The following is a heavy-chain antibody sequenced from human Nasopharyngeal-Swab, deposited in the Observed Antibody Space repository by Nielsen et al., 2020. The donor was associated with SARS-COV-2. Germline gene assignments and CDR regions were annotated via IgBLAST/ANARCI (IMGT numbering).Heavy chain of an antibody. CDR2: IYYSGST. V-gene: IGHV4-30-4*01. CDR1: GGSISSGDYY. D-gene: IGHD6-19*01. J-gene: IGHJ4*02. CDR3: ARGGYSSGWVVY. Sequence: SETLSLTCTVSGGSISSGDYYWSWIRQPPGKGLEWIGYIYYSGSTFQNPSLKSRLTISVDTSKNQFSLKLSSVTAADTAVYYCARGGYSSGWVVYWGQGTLVTVSS.